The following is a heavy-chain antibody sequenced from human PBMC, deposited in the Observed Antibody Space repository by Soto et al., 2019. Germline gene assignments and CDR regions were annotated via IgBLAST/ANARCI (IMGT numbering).Heavy chain of an antibody. D-gene: IGHD1-26*01. Sequence: GGTLRLSCAASGFNFSTYGMDWARPVPGKGLEWVSVISNAGSNKFYADSVKGRCTISRDNSQNILYRKRNSLGADDTAVYDCAKLKRGAHVYYFDHWGQGNRGTVSA. CDR2: ISNAGSNK. J-gene: IGHJ4*02. CDR3: AKLKRGAHVYYFDH. V-gene: IGHV3-30*18. CDR1: GFNFSTYG.